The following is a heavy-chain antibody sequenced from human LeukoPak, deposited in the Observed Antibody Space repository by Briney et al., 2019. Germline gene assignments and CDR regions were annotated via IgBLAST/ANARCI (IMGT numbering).Heavy chain of an antibody. Sequence: GGSLRLSCAASGFTFSSYAMSWVRQAPGKGLEWVSAISGSGGSTYYADSVKGRFTISRDNSKNTLYLQMNSLRAEDTAVYYCANDSTRSSGYFFHDNDAFDIWGQGTMVTVSS. CDR1: GFTFSSYA. J-gene: IGHJ3*02. CDR2: ISGSGGST. D-gene: IGHD3-22*01. CDR3: ANDSTRSSGYFFHDNDAFDI. V-gene: IGHV3-23*01.